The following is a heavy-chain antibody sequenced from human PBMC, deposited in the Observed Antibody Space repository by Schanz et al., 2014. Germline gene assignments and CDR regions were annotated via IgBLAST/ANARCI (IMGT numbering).Heavy chain of an antibody. V-gene: IGHV3-23*05. Sequence: EVQLLESGGGLVQPGGSLRLSCAASGFTFSTSAMSWVRQVPGKGLEWVAAVSSRSDEIKYADSVRGRFTISRDNSRSTMYLQMNSLRAEDTAVYFCARGGSGSHYRLDYWGQGTLVTVSS. CDR2: VSSRSDEI. J-gene: IGHJ4*02. D-gene: IGHD1-26*01. CDR3: ARGGSGSHYRLDY. CDR1: GFTFSTSA.